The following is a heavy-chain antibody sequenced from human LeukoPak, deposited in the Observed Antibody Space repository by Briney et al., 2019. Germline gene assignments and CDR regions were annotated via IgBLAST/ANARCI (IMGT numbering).Heavy chain of an antibody. V-gene: IGHV3-21*05. CDR1: GFTFSSYS. D-gene: IGHD3-3*01. CDR3: ARSFKNSSGYAFDI. CDR2: ISSSSSYI. J-gene: IGHJ3*02. Sequence: GGSLRLSCAASGFTFSSYSMIWVRQAPGKGLEWVSYISSSSSYIYYADSVKGRFTISRDNAKNSLYLQMNSLRAEDTAVYYCARSFKNSSGYAFDIWGQGTMVTVSS.